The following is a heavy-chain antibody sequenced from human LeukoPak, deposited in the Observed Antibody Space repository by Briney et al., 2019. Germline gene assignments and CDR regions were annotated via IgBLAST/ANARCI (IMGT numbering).Heavy chain of an antibody. V-gene: IGHV4-31*03. CDR2: IYYSGST. CDR3: ARGDPSGGSSDFDY. Sequence: PSETLSLTCTDSGGSISSGGYYWSWIRQHPGKGLEWIGYIYYSGSTYYNPSLKSRVTISVDTSKNQFSLKLSSVTAADTAVYYCARGDPSGGSSDFDYWGQGTLVTVSS. J-gene: IGHJ4*02. D-gene: IGHD2-2*01. CDR1: GGSISSGGYY.